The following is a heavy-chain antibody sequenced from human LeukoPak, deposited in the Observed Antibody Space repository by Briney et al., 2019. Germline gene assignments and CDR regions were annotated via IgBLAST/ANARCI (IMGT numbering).Heavy chain of an antibody. Sequence: GGSLRLSCAASGFTFSSYAMHWVRQAPGKGLEWVAVISYNGSNKYYADSVKGRFTISRDNSKNTLYLQMNSLRAEDTAVYYCARDSGYDLNYYYCMDVWGKGTTVTVSS. CDR3: ARDSGYDLNYYYCMDV. D-gene: IGHD5-12*01. V-gene: IGHV3-30*01. CDR1: GFTFSSYA. J-gene: IGHJ6*03. CDR2: ISYNGSNK.